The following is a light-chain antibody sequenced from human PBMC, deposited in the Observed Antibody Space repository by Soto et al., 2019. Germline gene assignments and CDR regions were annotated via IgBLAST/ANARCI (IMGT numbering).Light chain of an antibody. CDR1: SSNIGSNF. CDR3: AAWDDSLSGRYV. Sequence: QSVLTQPPSASGPPGQRVTISCSGGSSNIGSNFVYWYQQLPGTAPKLLIYDNDQRPSGVPDRISGSKSGTSASLAISGLRSEDEADYYCAAWDDSLSGRYVFGPGTQLTVL. J-gene: IGLJ7*01. CDR2: DND. V-gene: IGLV1-47*02.